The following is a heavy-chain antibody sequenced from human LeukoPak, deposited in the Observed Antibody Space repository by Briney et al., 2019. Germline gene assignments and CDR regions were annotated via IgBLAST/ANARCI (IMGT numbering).Heavy chain of an antibody. D-gene: IGHD1-26*01. Sequence: GGSLRLSCATSGFTFNDHYLGWVRQAPGKGLEWVSYISGSGNIIQYADSVKGRFTISRDNAKNSLYLQMNSLRGEDTAVYYCARDLEWELGYFDSWGQGTLVTVSS. CDR1: GFTFNDHY. J-gene: IGHJ4*02. V-gene: IGHV3-11*04. CDR3: ARDLEWELGYFDS. CDR2: ISGSGNII.